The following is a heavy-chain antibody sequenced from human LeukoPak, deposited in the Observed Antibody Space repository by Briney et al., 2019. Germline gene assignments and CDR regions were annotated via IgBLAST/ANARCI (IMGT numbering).Heavy chain of an antibody. CDR3: AKGHRYCTSGNCNSAVDY. CDR2: IGGGGGST. D-gene: IGHD2-15*01. V-gene: IGHV3-23*01. Sequence: ETLSLTCAVYGGSFSGYYWSWIRQPPGKGLEWVSTIGGGGGSTDYTDSVKGRFTISRDNSKNTLYLQMNSLGAEDTAVYYCAKGHRYCTSGNCNSAVDYCGQGALVTVSS. J-gene: IGHJ4*02. CDR1: GGSFSGYY.